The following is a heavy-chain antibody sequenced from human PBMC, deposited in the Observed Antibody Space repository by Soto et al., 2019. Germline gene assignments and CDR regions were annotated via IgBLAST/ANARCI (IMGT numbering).Heavy chain of an antibody. Sequence: SETLSLTCAVYGGSFSGYYWSWIRQPPGKGLEWIGEINHSGSTNYNPSLKSRVTISVDTSKNQFSLKLSSVTAADTAVYYCARGGERITIFGVVIRPYYYGMDVWGQGTTVTVSS. CDR2: INHSGST. CDR3: ARGGERITIFGVVIRPYYYGMDV. D-gene: IGHD3-3*01. J-gene: IGHJ6*02. V-gene: IGHV4-34*01. CDR1: GGSFSGYY.